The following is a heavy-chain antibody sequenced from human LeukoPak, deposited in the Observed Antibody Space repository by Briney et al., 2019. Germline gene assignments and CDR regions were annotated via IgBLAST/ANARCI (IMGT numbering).Heavy chain of an antibody. Sequence: PGGSLRLSCAASGFTFSDYYMSWIRQAPGKGLDWVAVISYDGSKKYYADSVKGRFTISRDNSKNTLYLQMNSLRAEDTAVYYCANPVGATYEPFDYWGQGTLVTVSS. CDR2: ISYDGSKK. V-gene: IGHV3-30-3*01. CDR3: ANPVGATYEPFDY. J-gene: IGHJ4*02. CDR1: GFTFSDYY. D-gene: IGHD1-26*01.